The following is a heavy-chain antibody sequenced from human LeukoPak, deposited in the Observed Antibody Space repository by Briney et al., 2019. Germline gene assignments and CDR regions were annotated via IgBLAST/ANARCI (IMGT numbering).Heavy chain of an antibody. CDR3: ARAPLGYCSSTSCYVMGGVDY. D-gene: IGHD2-2*01. CDR1: GGTFSGYA. Sequence: SVKVSCKASGGTFSGYAISWVRQAPGQGLEWMGGIIPIFGTANYAQKFQGRVTITADESTSTAYMELSSLRSEDTAVYYCARAPLGYCSSTSCYVMGGVDYWGQGTLVTVSS. CDR2: IIPIFGTA. J-gene: IGHJ4*02. V-gene: IGHV1-69*13.